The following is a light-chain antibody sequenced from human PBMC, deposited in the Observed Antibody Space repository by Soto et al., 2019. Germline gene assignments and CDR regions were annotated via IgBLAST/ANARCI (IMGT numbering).Light chain of an antibody. CDR2: GAS. Sequence: DIVMTQSPDSLAVSLGERATINCKSSQSLLSSNVNFLAWFQQKPGQPPKLLIYGASTRESGVPDRFSGSGSGTDFTLPISSLQPEDVSVYYCQQYYSAPLTFGGGTKVEIK. J-gene: IGKJ4*01. CDR3: QQYYSAPLT. CDR1: QSLLSSNVNF. V-gene: IGKV4-1*01.